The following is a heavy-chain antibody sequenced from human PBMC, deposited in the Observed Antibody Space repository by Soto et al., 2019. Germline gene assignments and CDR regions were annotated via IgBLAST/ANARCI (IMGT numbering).Heavy chain of an antibody. J-gene: IGHJ6*02. Sequence: GGSLRLPCAASGFTFRNYAMHWVRQAPGKGLECVAVISYDGGNKFYRDYVKGRFTISRDNSKNTLYLQINSLRYEDTAVYYCARGDREDIAVVIGVRPGEYGVDVWGQGTTVTVSS. CDR3: ARGDREDIAVVIGVRPGEYGVDV. D-gene: IGHD2-15*01. V-gene: IGHV3-30-3*01. CDR1: GFTFRNYA. CDR2: ISYDGGNK.